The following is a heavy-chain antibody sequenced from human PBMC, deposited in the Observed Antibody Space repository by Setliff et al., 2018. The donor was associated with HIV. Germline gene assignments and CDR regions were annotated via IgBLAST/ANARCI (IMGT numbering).Heavy chain of an antibody. Sequence: PSENLSLTCTVSGYSISSGYYWGWIRQPPGKGLEWIGSIYHSGSTYYNPSLKSRVTISVDTSKNQFSLKLSSVTAADTAVYYCARDSITGTTPAFDYWGQGTLVTVSS. J-gene: IGHJ4*02. CDR1: GYSISSGYY. CDR2: IYHSGST. V-gene: IGHV4-38-2*02. D-gene: IGHD1-20*01. CDR3: ARDSITGTTPAFDY.